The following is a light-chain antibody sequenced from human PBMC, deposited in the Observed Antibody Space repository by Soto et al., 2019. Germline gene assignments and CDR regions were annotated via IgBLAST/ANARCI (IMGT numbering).Light chain of an antibody. V-gene: IGKV1-27*01. J-gene: IGKJ4*01. CDR3: QNYNSVPLT. CDR1: QGISNY. CDR2: AAS. Sequence: DIQLTQSPSSLSASVGDRVTITCRASQGISNYLAWYQQKPGKVPKLLIYAASTLQSGVPSLFSGSGSGTDCNLTISILQPEDVATYCCQNYNSVPLTFGGGTKVEIK.